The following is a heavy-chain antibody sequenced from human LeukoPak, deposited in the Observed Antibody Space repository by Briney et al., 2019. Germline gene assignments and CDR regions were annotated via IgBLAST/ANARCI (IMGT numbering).Heavy chain of an antibody. CDR1: GLIFSDYY. D-gene: IGHD2-2*01. Sequence: GGSLRLSCAVSGLIFSDYYMSWIRQAPGEGLEWISYISGSGSSTNYADSVKGRFTISRDNAKNSLYLQMNSLRDEDTAMYYCARDDGRRATSTVVFGNWGQGTLVTVSS. J-gene: IGHJ4*02. CDR3: ARDDGRRATSTVVFGN. CDR2: ISGSGSST. V-gene: IGHV3-11*04.